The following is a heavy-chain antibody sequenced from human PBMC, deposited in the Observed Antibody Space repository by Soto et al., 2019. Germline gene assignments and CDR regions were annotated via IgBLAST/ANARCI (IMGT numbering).Heavy chain of an antibody. D-gene: IGHD4-4*01. CDR2: ISYDGSNK. CDR3: ARPLWRNDYNWGYFDL. J-gene: IGHJ2*01. V-gene: IGHV3-30-3*01. CDR1: GFTFSSYA. Sequence: QVQLVESGGGVVQPGRSLRLSCEASGFTFSSYAMHWVRQAPGKGLEWVAVISYDGSNKYYADSVKGRFTISRDNSKNTLYLQMNSLRAEDTAVYYCARPLWRNDYNWGYFDLWGRGTLFTVSS.